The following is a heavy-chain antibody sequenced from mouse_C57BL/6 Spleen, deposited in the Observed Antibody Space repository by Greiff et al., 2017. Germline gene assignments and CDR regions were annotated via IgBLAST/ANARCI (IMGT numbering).Heavy chain of an antibody. CDR3: ARSTAQARFAY. V-gene: IGHV1-69*01. Sequence: QVQLQQPGAELVMPGASVKLSCKASGYTFTSYWMHWVKQRPGQGLEWIGEIDPSDSYTNYNQKFKGKSTLTVDKSSSTAYMQLSSLTSEDSAVYYCARSTAQARFAYWGQGTLVTVSA. J-gene: IGHJ3*01. CDR1: GYTFTSYW. CDR2: IDPSDSYT. D-gene: IGHD3-2*02.